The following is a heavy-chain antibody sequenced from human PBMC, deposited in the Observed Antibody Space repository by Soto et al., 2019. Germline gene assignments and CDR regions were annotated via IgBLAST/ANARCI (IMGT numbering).Heavy chain of an antibody. Sequence: EVQLVESGGGLVQPGGSLRLSCVASGFIFSSYSMNWVRQAPGKGLECISYINSGSSSVFYADSVKGRFTISRYNAKNPLYLQMNSPSGEDTAVYYCGSSASPDAYWGQGTLVTVSS. CDR2: INSGSSSV. J-gene: IGHJ4*02. V-gene: IGHV3-48*01. CDR3: GSSASPDAY. CDR1: GFIFSSYS. D-gene: IGHD3-22*01.